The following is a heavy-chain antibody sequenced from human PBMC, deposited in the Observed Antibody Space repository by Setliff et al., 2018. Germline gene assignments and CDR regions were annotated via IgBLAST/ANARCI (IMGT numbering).Heavy chain of an antibody. D-gene: IGHD3-3*01. CDR1: GSTFTSYD. Sequence: VASVKVSCKASGSTFTSYDINWVRQATGQGLEWMGWMNPNSGNTGYAQKFQGRVTITRNTSISTAYMELSSLRSEDTAVYYCARGRRGNYDFWSGYSNWFDPWGQGTLVTVSS. CDR2: MNPNSGNT. J-gene: IGHJ5*02. CDR3: ARGRRGNYDFWSGYSNWFDP. V-gene: IGHV1-8*03.